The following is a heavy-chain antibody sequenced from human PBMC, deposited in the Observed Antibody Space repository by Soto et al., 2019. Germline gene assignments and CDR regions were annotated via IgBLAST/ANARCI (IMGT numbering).Heavy chain of an antibody. J-gene: IGHJ5*02. CDR3: ARGRRIAARLENWFDP. Sequence: QVQLQQWGAGLLKPSETLSLTCAVYGGSFSGYYWSWIRQTPGKGLEWIGEINHSGSTNYNPSLKSRVTISVDTSKNQFSLKLSSVTAADTAVYYCARGRRIAARLENWFDPWGQGTLVTVSS. CDR2: INHSGST. V-gene: IGHV4-34*01. CDR1: GGSFSGYY. D-gene: IGHD6-6*01.